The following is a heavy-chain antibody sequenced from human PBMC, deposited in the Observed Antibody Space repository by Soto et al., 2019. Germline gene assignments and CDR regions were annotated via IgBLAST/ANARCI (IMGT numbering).Heavy chain of an antibody. Sequence: HGESLKISCKGSGYSFTSYWISWVRQMPGKGLEWMGRIDPSDSYTNYSPSFQGHVTISADKSISTAYLQWSSLKASDTAMYYCARQRQEYSSSSVRWFDPWGQGTLVTVSS. J-gene: IGHJ5*02. V-gene: IGHV5-10-1*01. CDR1: GYSFTSYW. CDR2: IDPSDSYT. CDR3: ARQRQEYSSSSVRWFDP. D-gene: IGHD6-6*01.